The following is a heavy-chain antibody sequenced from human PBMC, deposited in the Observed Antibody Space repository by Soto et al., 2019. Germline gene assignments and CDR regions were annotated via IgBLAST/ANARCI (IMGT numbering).Heavy chain of an antibody. J-gene: IGHJ5*02. CDR1: GFTFSSYA. CDR3: AIPVGRSGSP. V-gene: IGHV3-30-3*01. CDR2: ISYDGSNK. D-gene: IGHD1-26*01. Sequence: QVQLVESGGGVVQPGRSLRLSCAASGFTFSSYAMHWVRQAPGKGLEWVAVISYDGSNKYYADSVKGRFTISRDNSTNTLYLQMNSLRAEDTAVYYCAIPVGRSGSPWCQGTLVTVSS.